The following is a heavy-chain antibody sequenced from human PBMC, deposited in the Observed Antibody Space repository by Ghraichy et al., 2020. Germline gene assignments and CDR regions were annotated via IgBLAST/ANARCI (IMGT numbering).Heavy chain of an antibody. CDR3: ARADSSSSPIHYYYYGMDV. V-gene: IGHV3-33*01. CDR1: GFTFSSYG. Sequence: GGSLRLSCAASGFTFSSYGMHWVRQAPGKGLEWVAVIWYDGSNKYYADSVKGRFTISRDNSKNTLYLQMNSLRAEDTAVYYCARADSSSSPIHYYYYGMDVWGQGTTVTVSS. CDR2: IWYDGSNK. J-gene: IGHJ6*02. D-gene: IGHD6-6*01.